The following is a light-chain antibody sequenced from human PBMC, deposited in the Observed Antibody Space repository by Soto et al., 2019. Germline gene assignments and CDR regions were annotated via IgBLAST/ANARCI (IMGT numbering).Light chain of an antibody. V-gene: IGKV1-8*01. CDR1: QGISSY. CDR2: AAS. CDR3: PQYYSYPYT. Sequence: AIRMTQSPSSLSASTGDRVTITCRASQGISSYLAWYQQKPGKAPKLLIYAASTLQSGVPSRFSGSGSGTDFTLTISCLQSEDFATYYCPQYYSYPYTFGQGTKVDI. J-gene: IGKJ2*01.